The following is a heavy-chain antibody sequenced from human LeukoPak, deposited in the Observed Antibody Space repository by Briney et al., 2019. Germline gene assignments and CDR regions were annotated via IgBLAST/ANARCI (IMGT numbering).Heavy chain of an antibody. CDR1: GFKFSDDY. CDR3: VRDVGGDYVPQRFET. J-gene: IGHJ5*01. V-gene: IGHV3-11*01. Sequence: GGSLRLSCAASGFKFSDDYMSWIRQPPGKGLEWIAYISRSSSNIWSAASVRGRFSISRDSAKNSLFLQMDSLRVDDTAVYYCVRDVGGDYVPQRFETWGHGTLVIVSS. CDR2: ISRSSSNI. D-gene: IGHD3-10*02.